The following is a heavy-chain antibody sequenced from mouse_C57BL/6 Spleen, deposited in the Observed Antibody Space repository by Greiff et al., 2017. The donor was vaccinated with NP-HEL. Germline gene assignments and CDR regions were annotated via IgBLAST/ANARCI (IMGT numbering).Heavy chain of an antibody. CDR2: INPGSGGT. V-gene: IGHV1-54*01. Sequence: QVQLKQSGAELVRPGTSVKVSCKASGYAFTNYLIEWVKQRPGKGLEWIGLINPGSGGTNSNEKFKGKATLTADKSSSTAYMQLSSLTSGDSAVCWCARDDWRDFFEGWGQGTTLTVAS. D-gene: IGHD2-13*01. J-gene: IGHJ2*01. CDR3: ARDDWRDFFEG. CDR1: GYAFTNYL.